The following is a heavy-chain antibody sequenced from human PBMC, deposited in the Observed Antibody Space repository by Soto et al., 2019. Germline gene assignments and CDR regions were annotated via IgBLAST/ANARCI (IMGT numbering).Heavy chain of an antibody. V-gene: IGHV3-23*01. CDR1: RLGFSTYD. Sequence: GGSLSLSYVACRLGFSTYDMSWVRQAPGKGLEWVSSISNSGRSTYYGDPLKGRFTISRDNSKNTLYVQMNSLRAEDTAVYYCAGHTSGYPFDYWGQGTLVTVSS. D-gene: IGHD5-12*01. J-gene: IGHJ4*02. CDR2: ISNSGRST. CDR3: AGHTSGYPFDY.